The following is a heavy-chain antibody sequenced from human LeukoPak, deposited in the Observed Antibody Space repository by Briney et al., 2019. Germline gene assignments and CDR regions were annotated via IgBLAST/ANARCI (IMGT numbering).Heavy chain of an antibody. V-gene: IGHV3-53*01. CDR1: GFTVSNNY. Sequence: GSLRLSCGAPGFTVSNNYMSWVRQAPGKGLEWVSAVYGGDTTYYADSVKGRFTISRDSSKNTVDLQMNNLRVEDTAVYFCARDRLLYLDYWGQGTLVAVS. CDR2: VYGGDTT. D-gene: IGHD2-21*02. J-gene: IGHJ4*02. CDR3: ARDRLLYLDY.